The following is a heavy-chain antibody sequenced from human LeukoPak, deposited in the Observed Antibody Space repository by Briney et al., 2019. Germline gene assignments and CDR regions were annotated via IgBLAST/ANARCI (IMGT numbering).Heavy chain of an antibody. CDR3: ARLTGYDWESSYDY. Sequence: SETLSLTCTVSGGSISSYYWSWIRQPAGKGLEWIGRIYTSGSTNYNPSLKSRVTISVDTSKNQFSLKLSSVTAADTAVYYCARLTGYDWESSYDYWGQGALVTVSS. J-gene: IGHJ4*02. D-gene: IGHD5-12*01. CDR1: GGSISSYY. CDR2: IYTSGST. V-gene: IGHV4-4*07.